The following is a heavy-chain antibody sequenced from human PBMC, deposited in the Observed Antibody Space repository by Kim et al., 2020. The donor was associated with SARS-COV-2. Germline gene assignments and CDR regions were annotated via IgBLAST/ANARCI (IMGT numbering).Heavy chain of an antibody. CDR2: ISSSSGYI. Sequence: GGSLRLSCAASGFTFSSYSMNWVRQAPGKGLEWVSSISSSSGYIYYVDSVKGRFTIFSDNAKNSLYLQMNSLRAEDTAVYYCTRDGPGGHYFDYWGQGILVTVSS. CDR1: GFTFSSYS. V-gene: IGHV3-21*04. J-gene: IGHJ4*02. CDR3: TRDGPGGHYFDY. D-gene: IGHD3-16*01.